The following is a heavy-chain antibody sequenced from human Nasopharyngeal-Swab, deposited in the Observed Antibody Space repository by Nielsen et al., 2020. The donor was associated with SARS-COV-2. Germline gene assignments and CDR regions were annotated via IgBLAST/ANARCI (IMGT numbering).Heavy chain of an antibody. Sequence: GEALKISCAASGFTVSTNYMSWVRQAPGKGLEWASIIYSGGSTYYADSVKGRFTISRHNSKNTLYLQMHSLRAEDTAVYYCARAFDSSGSYYYGMDVWGQGTTVTVSS. CDR3: ARAFDSSGSYYYGMDV. CDR2: IYSGGST. D-gene: IGHD3-22*01. V-gene: IGHV3-53*04. CDR1: GFTVSTNY. J-gene: IGHJ6*02.